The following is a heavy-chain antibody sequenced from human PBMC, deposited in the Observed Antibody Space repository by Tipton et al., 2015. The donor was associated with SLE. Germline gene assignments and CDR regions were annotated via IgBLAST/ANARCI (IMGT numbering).Heavy chain of an antibody. Sequence: TLSLTCTVSGDSIRSYYWTWIRQPPGKGLEWIGYIFDSGTTKYNPSLKSRVTISADTSKNQFSLKLNSVTAADTAVYYCARQSMAARPDFDFWGQGTLVTVSS. J-gene: IGHJ4*02. CDR1: GDSIRSYY. CDR2: IFDSGTT. D-gene: IGHD6-6*01. V-gene: IGHV4-59*01. CDR3: ARQSMAARPDFDF.